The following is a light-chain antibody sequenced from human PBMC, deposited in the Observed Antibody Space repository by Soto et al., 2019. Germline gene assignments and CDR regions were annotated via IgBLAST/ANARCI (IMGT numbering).Light chain of an antibody. J-gene: IGKJ2*01. CDR3: QQCNSYSYT. CDR1: QSIGTW. CDR2: DAS. V-gene: IGKV1-5*01. Sequence: DIQMTHSPSTLSASVGDRFTITCRASQSIGTWLAWYQQKPGKAPKLLIYDASNLESGVPSRFSGSGSGTEFTLTISSLQPDDFATYYCQQCNSYSYTFGQGTKVDIK.